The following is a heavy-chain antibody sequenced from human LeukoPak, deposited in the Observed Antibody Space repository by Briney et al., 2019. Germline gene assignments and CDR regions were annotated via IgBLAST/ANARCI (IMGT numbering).Heavy chain of an antibody. Sequence: SETLSLTCTVSGYSISSGYYWGWIRQPPGKGLEWIGSIYHSGSTYYNPSLKSRVTISVDTSKNQFSLKLSSVTAADTAVYYCAGLYYDFWSGYYPRGNWGQGTLVTVSS. CDR2: IYHSGST. CDR1: GYSISSGYY. J-gene: IGHJ4*02. V-gene: IGHV4-38-2*02. D-gene: IGHD3-3*01. CDR3: AGLYYDFWSGYYPRGN.